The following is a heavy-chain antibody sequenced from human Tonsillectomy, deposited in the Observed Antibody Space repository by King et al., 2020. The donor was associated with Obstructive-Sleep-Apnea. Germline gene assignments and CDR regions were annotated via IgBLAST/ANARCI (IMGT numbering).Heavy chain of an antibody. D-gene: IGHD4-17*01. CDR2: IRYDGSNK. V-gene: IGHV3-30*02. CDR1: GFTFSSYG. J-gene: IGHJ4*02. Sequence: VQLVESGGGVVQPGRSLRLSCAASGFTFSSYGMHWVRQAPGKGLEWVAFIRYDGSNKYYADSVKGRFTIPRDNSKNTLYLQMNSLRAEDTAVYYCEKAYGDYRTPSDYWGQGTLVTVSS. CDR3: EKAYGDYRTPSDY.